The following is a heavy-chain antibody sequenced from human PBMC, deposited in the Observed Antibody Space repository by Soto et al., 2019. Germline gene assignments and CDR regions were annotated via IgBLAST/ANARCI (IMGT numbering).Heavy chain of an antibody. CDR3: AKDLRYCSGGSCSGGYHYYYMDV. CDR2: FSGSGGST. CDR1: GFTFSSYA. V-gene: IGHV3-23*01. J-gene: IGHJ6*03. D-gene: IGHD2-15*01. Sequence: PGGSLRLSCAASGFTFSSYAMSWVRQAPGKGLEWVSAFSGSGGSTYYADSVKGRFTISRDNSKNTLYLQMNSLRAEDTAVYYCAKDLRYCSGGSCSGGYHYYYMDVWGKGTTVTVSS.